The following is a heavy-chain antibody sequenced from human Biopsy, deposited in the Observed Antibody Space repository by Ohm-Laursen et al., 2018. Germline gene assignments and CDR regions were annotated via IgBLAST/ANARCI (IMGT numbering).Heavy chain of an antibody. CDR1: GGPFGINSHY. CDR3: SKRDLSGTSTV. V-gene: IGHV4-39*01. Sequence: SDTLSLTCTVSGGPFGINSHYWIWIRQPPGKGLEWIASIYYGGTTHYNAPLQGRVTISVDQPKNQFSLRLTSVTAADTAVYYCSKRDLSGTSTVWGQGTTVTVSS. D-gene: IGHD1-26*01. J-gene: IGHJ6*02. CDR2: IYYGGTT.